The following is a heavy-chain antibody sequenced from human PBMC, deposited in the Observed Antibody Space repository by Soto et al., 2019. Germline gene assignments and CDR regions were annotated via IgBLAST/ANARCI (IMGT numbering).Heavy chain of an antibody. J-gene: IGHJ5*02. CDR2: IYYSGKT. CDR3: GRPWGIGLTPPGP. CDR1: GASINNTSYY. D-gene: IGHD6-13*01. Sequence: SETLSLTCTVSGASINNTSYYWGWIRHSPGKGLEWIGNIYYSGKTYYSPSLKSRVSISVDASRNQFSLRLSSVTAADTAVYYCGRPWGIGLTPPGPWGQGVLVTVSS. V-gene: IGHV4-39*01.